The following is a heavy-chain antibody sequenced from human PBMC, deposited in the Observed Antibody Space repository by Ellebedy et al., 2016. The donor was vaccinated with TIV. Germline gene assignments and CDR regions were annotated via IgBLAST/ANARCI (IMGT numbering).Heavy chain of an antibody. Sequence: GESLKISCAASGFSFSHYGMNWVRQTPEKGLEWVSYISSSSSISYADSVKGRFTISRDNAKNSLYLQMTSLRAEDTGVYSCARYYGGYCDYWGQGALVTVSS. V-gene: IGHV3-48*01. CDR3: ARYYGGYCDY. CDR2: ISSSSSI. CDR1: GFSFSHYG. J-gene: IGHJ4*02. D-gene: IGHD3-16*01.